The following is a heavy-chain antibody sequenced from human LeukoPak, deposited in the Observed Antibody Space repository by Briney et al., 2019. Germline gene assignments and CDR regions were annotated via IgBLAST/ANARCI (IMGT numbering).Heavy chain of an antibody. CDR3: ARGLGYYDSSVGY. V-gene: IGHV4-34*01. CDR1: GGSFSGYY. CDR2: INHSGST. Sequence: SETLCLTCAVYGGSFSGYYWSWIRQPPGKGLEWIGEINHSGSTNYNPSLTSRVTISVDTSKNQFSRKLSSVTAADTAVYYCARGLGYYDSSVGYWGQGTLVTVSS. D-gene: IGHD3-22*01. J-gene: IGHJ4*02.